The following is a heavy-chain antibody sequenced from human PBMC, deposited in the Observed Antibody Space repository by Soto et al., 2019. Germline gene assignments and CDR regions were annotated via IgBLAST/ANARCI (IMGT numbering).Heavy chain of an antibody. V-gene: IGHV1-18*01. CDR1: GYTFTDYG. CDR2: INTYKGNI. J-gene: IGHJ4*02. CDR3: ARERGGYKHFDY. Sequence: QVQLVQSGAEVKKPGASVRVSCKSSGYTFTDYGITWVRQAPGQGLEWMGWINTYKGNINYAQRLQGRVTMTTDTSTSTAYMALRSLTSDDTAVYYCARERGGYKHFDYWGQGALVIVSS. D-gene: IGHD1-26*01.